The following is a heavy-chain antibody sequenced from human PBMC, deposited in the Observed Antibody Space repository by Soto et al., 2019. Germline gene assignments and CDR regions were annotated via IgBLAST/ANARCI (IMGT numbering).Heavy chain of an antibody. CDR2: ISSSSSYI. V-gene: IGHV3-21*01. CDR1: GFTFSSYS. Sequence: EVQLVESGGGLVKPGGSLRLSCAASGFTFSSYSMNWVRQAPGKGLEWVSSISSSSSYIYYADSVKGRFTISRDNAKNSLYLQMNSLRAEDTAVYYCERDLGASSIAARRYNYYYYGMDVWGQGTTVTVSS. J-gene: IGHJ6*02. D-gene: IGHD6-6*01. CDR3: ERDLGASSIAARRYNYYYYGMDV.